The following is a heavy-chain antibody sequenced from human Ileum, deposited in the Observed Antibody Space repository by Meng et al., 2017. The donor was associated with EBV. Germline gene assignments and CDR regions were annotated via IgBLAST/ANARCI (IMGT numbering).Heavy chain of an antibody. Sequence: QLQLQGSGPGLVKPSGTLSLICVVFDGSISSSNWWSWVRQPPGKGLEWIGQIYYSGSPSYNPSLKSRVTMSVDKSKNQVSLNLNSVTAADTALYYCARHSGYNQGYWGQGTLVTVSS. CDR2: IYYSGSP. V-gene: IGHV4-4*02. D-gene: IGHD5-24*01. J-gene: IGHJ4*02. CDR1: DGSISSSNW. CDR3: ARHSGYNQGY.